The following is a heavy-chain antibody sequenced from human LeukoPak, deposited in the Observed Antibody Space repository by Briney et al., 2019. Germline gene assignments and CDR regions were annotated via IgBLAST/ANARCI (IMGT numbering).Heavy chain of an antibody. CDR3: ARVGYHILTGYLEDYFGMDV. D-gene: IGHD3-9*01. J-gene: IGHJ6*02. CDR1: VCTFSRYA. CDR2: IFLILGIA. V-gene: IGHV1-69*10. Sequence: SSVPVSCQACVCTFSRYAISWLRQAAGSGGDWMGWIFLILGIANYAQKLQGRVTITTDKSTTTAYMELSSLRSEDTAMYYCARVGYHILTGYLEDYFGMDVWGQGTTVTVSS.